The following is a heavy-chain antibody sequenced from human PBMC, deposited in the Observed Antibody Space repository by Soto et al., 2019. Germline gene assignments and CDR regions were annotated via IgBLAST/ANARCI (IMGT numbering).Heavy chain of an antibody. CDR2: IYYSGNT. J-gene: IGHJ4*02. D-gene: IGHD1-26*01. CDR3: ARGRVGAITDYFDY. CDR1: GGLISRGGYY. Sequence: SETLSLTCSVSGGLISRGGYYWSWIRQHPGRGLERIGYIYYSGNTYYNPSLKSRVTISVDTSKNQFSLKLSAVTAADTAVYYCARGRVGAITDYFDYWGQGTLVTVSS. V-gene: IGHV4-31*03.